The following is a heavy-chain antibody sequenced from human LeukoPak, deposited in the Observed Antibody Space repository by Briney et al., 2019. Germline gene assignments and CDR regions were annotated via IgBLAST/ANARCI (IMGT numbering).Heavy chain of an antibody. CDR3: ARVNTVMATFDY. D-gene: IGHD4-11*01. J-gene: IGHJ4*02. V-gene: IGHV4-38-2*02. Sequence: PSETLSLTCTVSGYSISSAYYGGWIRQPPGKGLEWIATISHSGSTYYDPSLKSRVTISADTSQNQHSLKLSSVTAADTAVYYCARVNTVMATFDYWGQGTLVTVSS. CDR2: ISHSGST. CDR1: GYSISSAYY.